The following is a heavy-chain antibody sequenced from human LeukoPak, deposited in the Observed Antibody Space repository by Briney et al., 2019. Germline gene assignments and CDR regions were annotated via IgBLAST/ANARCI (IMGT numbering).Heavy chain of an antibody. J-gene: IGHJ5*01. D-gene: IGHD4-17*01. CDR2: LNPYTGAT. CDR1: GYTFSDFY. CDR3: VTATVTHTRDS. Sequence: ASVKVSCQPSGYTFSDFYFHWVRQAPGQGLEWMGWLNPYTGATITAQRFQGRVTLTWDTSIATGFMELTSLRSDDTAVYYCVTATVTHTRDSWGQGTLVTVSS. V-gene: IGHV1-2*02.